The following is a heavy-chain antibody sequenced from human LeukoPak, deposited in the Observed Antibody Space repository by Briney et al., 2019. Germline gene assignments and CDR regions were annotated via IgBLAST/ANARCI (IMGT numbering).Heavy chain of an antibody. D-gene: IGHD3-3*01. V-gene: IGHV3-30*02. Sequence: GGSLRLSCAASGFTFSSYSMNWVRQAPGKGLEWVAFIRYDGSNKYYADSVKGRFTISRDNSKNTLYLQMNSLRAEDTAVYYCAKDFGVAHVLANWGQGTLVTVSS. CDR3: AKDFGVAHVLAN. CDR2: IRYDGSNK. J-gene: IGHJ4*02. CDR1: GFTFSSYS.